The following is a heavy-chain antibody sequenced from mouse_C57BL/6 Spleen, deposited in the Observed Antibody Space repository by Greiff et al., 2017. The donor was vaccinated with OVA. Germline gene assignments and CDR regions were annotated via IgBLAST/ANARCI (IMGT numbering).Heavy chain of an antibody. Sequence: EVQLVESGEGLVKPGGSLKLSCAASGFTFSSYAMSWVRQTPEKRLEWVAYISSGGDYIYYADTVKGRFTISRDNARNTLYLQMSSLKSEDTAMYYCTREIDYYGSSYVGYAMDYWGQGPSVTVSS. CDR1: GFTFSSYA. D-gene: IGHD1-1*01. J-gene: IGHJ4*01. V-gene: IGHV5-9-1*02. CDR3: TREIDYYGSSYVGYAMDY. CDR2: ISSGGDYI.